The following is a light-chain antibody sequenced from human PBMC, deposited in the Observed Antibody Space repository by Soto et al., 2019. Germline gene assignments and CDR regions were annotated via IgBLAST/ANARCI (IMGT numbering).Light chain of an antibody. Sequence: QSALTQPRSVSGSPGQSVTISCTGTSSDIGDYNYVSWYQQHPGKAPKLIIYDVNQRPSGVPDRFSGSKSGNTASLTISRLQAEDEADYYCCSYATNYRVFGGGTKVTVL. CDR2: DVN. V-gene: IGLV2-11*01. CDR1: SSDIGDYNY. CDR3: CSYATNYRV. J-gene: IGLJ2*01.